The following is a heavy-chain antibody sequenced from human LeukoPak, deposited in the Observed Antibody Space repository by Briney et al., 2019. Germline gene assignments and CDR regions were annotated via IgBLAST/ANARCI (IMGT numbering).Heavy chain of an antibody. J-gene: IGHJ4*02. V-gene: IGHV3-48*01. CDR2: ISSSSSTI. D-gene: IGHD2-2*01. Sequence: GGSLRLSCAASGFTFSSYSMNWVRQAPGKGLEWVSYISSSSSTIYYADSVKGRFTISRDNVKNSLYLQMNSLRAEDTAVYYCAREGPDIVVVPAAHDYWGQGTLVTVSS. CDR3: AREGPDIVVVPAAHDY. CDR1: GFTFSSYS.